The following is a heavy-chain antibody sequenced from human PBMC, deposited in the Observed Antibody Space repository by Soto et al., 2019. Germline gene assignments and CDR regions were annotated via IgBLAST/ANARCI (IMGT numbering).Heavy chain of an antibody. CDR1: GASVSSGTYY. Sequence: SETLSLTCTVFGASVSSGTYYWSWIRQAPGKGLEWVGHIYYTGSTNYNPSLNNRVTISVDTSKNHFSLQLTSVTAADTAVYYCARDRGVVAATPNWFDPWGQGTLVTVSS. CDR2: IYYTGST. V-gene: IGHV4-61*03. J-gene: IGHJ5*02. CDR3: ARDRGVVAATPNWFDP. D-gene: IGHD2-15*01.